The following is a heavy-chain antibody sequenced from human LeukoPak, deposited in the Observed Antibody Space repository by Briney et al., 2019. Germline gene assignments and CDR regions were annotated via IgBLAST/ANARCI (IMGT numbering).Heavy chain of an antibody. CDR3: APRGATLSLRY. V-gene: IGHV4-59*08. J-gene: IGHJ4*02. D-gene: IGHD3-16*01. CDR2: IHYSGST. CDR1: GGSISSYY. Sequence: ETLSLTCTVSGGSISSYYWSWIRQPPGKGLEWIGYIHYSGSTNYNPSLESRVRISVDMSKNQVSLNLSSVTSADTAIYYCAPRGATLSLRYWGQGTLVTVSS.